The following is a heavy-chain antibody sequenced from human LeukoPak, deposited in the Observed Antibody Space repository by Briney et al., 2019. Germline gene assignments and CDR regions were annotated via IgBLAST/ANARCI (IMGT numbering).Heavy chain of an antibody. CDR3: AKDIPPAAIPPRPAFDI. CDR2: IRYDGSNK. Sequence: QPGGSLRLSCAASGFTFSSYGMHWVRKAPGKGLEWVAFIRYDGSNKYYADSVKGRFTISRDNSKNTLYLQMNSLRAEDTAVYYCAKDIPPAAIPPRPAFDIWGQGTMVTVSS. V-gene: IGHV3-30*02. CDR1: GFTFSSYG. D-gene: IGHD2-2*01. J-gene: IGHJ3*02.